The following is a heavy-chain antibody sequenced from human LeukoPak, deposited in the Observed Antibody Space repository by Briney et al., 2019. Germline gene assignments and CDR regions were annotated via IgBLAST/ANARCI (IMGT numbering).Heavy chain of an antibody. V-gene: IGHV3-43D*04. CDR1: GFTFDDYA. D-gene: IGHD2-2*01. CDR3: AKAAGLVVPALIKETLDTGMEPLDP. J-gene: IGHJ5*02. Sequence: GGSLRLSCAASGFTFDDYAMHWVRQAPGKGLEWVSLISWDGATTYYTDSVKGRFTISRDNSKNSLYLQMNSLRGDDTALYYCAKAAGLVVPALIKETLDTGMEPLDPWGQGTLVTVSS. CDR2: ISWDGATT.